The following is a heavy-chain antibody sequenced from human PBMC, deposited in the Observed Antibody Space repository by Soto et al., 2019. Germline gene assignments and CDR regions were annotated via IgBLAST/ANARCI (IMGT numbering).Heavy chain of an antibody. Sequence: PSETLSLTCTVSGGSISSGDYYWSWIRQPPGKGLEWIGYIYYSGSTYYNPSLKSRVTISVDTSKNQFSLKLSSVTAADTAVYYCARERGGSYCISTSCYYYYYGMDVWGQGTTVTVSS. V-gene: IGHV4-30-4*01. CDR2: IYYSGST. CDR1: GGSISSGDYY. J-gene: IGHJ6*02. D-gene: IGHD2-2*01. CDR3: ARERGGSYCISTSCYYYYYGMDV.